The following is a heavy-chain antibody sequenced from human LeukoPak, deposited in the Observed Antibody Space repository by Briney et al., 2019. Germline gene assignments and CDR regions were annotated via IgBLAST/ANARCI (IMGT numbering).Heavy chain of an antibody. CDR2: INHSGST. CDR1: GGSFSGYY. Sequence: SETLSLTCAVYGGSFSGYYWSWIRQPPGKGLEWIGEINHSGSTNYNPSLKSLVTISVDTCKNQFSLKLSSVTAADTAVYYCARGWGGTRSLTSHYYYYVDVWGKGTTVTVSS. J-gene: IGHJ6*03. D-gene: IGHD1-1*01. CDR3: ARGWGGTRSLTSHYYYYVDV. V-gene: IGHV4-34*01.